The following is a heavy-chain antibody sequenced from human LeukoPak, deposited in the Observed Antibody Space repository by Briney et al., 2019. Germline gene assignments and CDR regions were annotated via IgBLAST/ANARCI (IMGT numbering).Heavy chain of an antibody. Sequence: ASVKVSCKASGGTXTNSAVNGVRQAPGQGLEWMGSAIPLLDISNYAPEYQGRVTITTDKTTNTVNLEVNSLTSEDTAVYYCARERCSGYDFGAGYFQCFGLDVWGQGTTVTVS. D-gene: IGHD5-12*01. V-gene: IGHV1-69*04. J-gene: IGHJ6*02. CDR1: GGTXTNSA. CDR2: AIPLLDIS. CDR3: ARERCSGYDFGAGYFQCFGLDV.